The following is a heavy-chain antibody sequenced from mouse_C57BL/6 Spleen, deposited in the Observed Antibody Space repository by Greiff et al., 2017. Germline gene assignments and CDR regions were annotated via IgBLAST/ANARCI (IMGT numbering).Heavy chain of an antibody. D-gene: IGHD1-1*01. CDR3: ARRGTTVVDSMDY. Sequence: QVQLQQSGAELVRPGTSVKMSCKASGYTFTNYWIGWAKQRPGHGLEWIGDIYPGGGYTNYNEKFKGKATLTADKSSSTAYMQFSSLTSEDSAIYYCARRGTTVVDSMDYWGQGTSVTVSS. V-gene: IGHV1-63*01. CDR1: GYTFTNYW. CDR2: IYPGGGYT. J-gene: IGHJ4*01.